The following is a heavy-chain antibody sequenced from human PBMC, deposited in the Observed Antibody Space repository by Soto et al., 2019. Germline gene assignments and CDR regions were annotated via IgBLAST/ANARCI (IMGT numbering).Heavy chain of an antibody. V-gene: IGHV4-59*12. CDR1: GGSLSSYY. CDR2: IYYSGST. CDR3: ARARGSGDLALYF. J-gene: IGHJ4*02. D-gene: IGHD7-27*01. Sequence: SETLSLTCTVSGGSLSSYYWRWIRQPPGKGLEWIGYIYYSGSTNYNPSLKSRVTISVDTSKNQFSLKMTSVTAADTAVYYCARARGSGDLALYFWGQGTLDPVSS.